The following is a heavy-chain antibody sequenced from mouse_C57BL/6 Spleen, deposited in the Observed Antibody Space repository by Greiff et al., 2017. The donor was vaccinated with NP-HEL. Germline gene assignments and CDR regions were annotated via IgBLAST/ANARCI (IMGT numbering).Heavy chain of an antibody. Sequence: RGASVKMSCKASGYTFTSYTMHWVKQRPGQGLEWIGYINPSSGYTKYNQKFKDKATLTADKSSSTAYMQLSSLTSEDSAVYYCASHSSGYYAMDYWGQGTSVTVSS. V-gene: IGHV1-4*01. J-gene: IGHJ4*01. CDR2: INPSSGYT. CDR1: GYTFTSYT. D-gene: IGHD3-2*02. CDR3: ASHSSGYYAMDY.